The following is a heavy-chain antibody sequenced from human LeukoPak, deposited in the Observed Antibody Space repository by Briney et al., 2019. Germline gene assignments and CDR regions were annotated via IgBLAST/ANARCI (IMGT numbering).Heavy chain of an antibody. CDR1: GYSFTSYW. CDR3: ARTYKSDYYDSSGYYRYFDY. Sequence: GESLKISCKGSGYSFTSYWIGWVRQMPGKGLEWMGIIYPGDSDTRYSPSFQGQVTISADKSISTAYLQWSSLKASDTAMYYCARTYKSDYYDSSGYYRYFDYWGQGTLVTVSS. V-gene: IGHV5-51*01. CDR2: IYPGDSDT. D-gene: IGHD3-22*01. J-gene: IGHJ4*02.